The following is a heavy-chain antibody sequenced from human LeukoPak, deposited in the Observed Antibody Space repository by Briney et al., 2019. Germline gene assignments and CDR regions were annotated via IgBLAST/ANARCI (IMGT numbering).Heavy chain of an antibody. V-gene: IGHV1-69*05. CDR1: GGTFISYA. CDR3: ARYSSGWYYFDY. J-gene: IGHJ4*02. CDR2: IIPIFGTA. Sequence: GASVKVSCKASGGTFISYAISWVRQAPGQGLEWRGGIIPIFGTANYAQKFQGRVTITTDESTSTAYMELSSLRSEDTAVYYCARYSSGWYYFDYWGQGTLVTVSS. D-gene: IGHD6-19*01.